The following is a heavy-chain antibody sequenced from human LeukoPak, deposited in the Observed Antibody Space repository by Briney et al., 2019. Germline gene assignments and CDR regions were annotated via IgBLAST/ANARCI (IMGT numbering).Heavy chain of an antibody. V-gene: IGHV4-61*02. D-gene: IGHD3-9*01. J-gene: IGHJ3*02. CDR3: ARGAGLRYLGFDAFDI. CDR1: GRSLISYSYY. CDR2: VYTSGST. Sequence: SETLSLPCSVWGRSLISYSYYWRWIRQPAGKGLEWIGRVYTSGSTNYNPSLKSRVTMSVDTSKNQFSLKLSSVTATDTAVYYCARGAGLRYLGFDAFDIWGQGTMVTVSS.